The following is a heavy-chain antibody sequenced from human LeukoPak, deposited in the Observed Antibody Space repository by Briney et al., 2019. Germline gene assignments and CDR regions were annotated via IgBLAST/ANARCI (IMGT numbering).Heavy chain of an antibody. CDR1: GYSISSGYY. V-gene: IGHV4-38-2*01. J-gene: IGHJ3*02. CDR3: ARTTSYDFWSGYSSERAFDI. Sequence: PSETLSLTCAVSGYSISSGYYWGWIRQPPGKGLEWIGSIYHSGSTYYNPSLKSRVTISVDTSKNQFSLKLSSVTAADTAVYSCARTTSYDFWSGYSSERAFDIWGQGTMVTVSS. CDR2: IYHSGST. D-gene: IGHD3-3*01.